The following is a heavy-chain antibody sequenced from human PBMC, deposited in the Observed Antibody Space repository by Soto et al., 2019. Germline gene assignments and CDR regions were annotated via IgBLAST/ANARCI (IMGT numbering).Heavy chain of an antibody. CDR3: AKVGSEGLPLGMDV. D-gene: IGHD5-12*01. CDR1: GFTFSSYG. V-gene: IGHV3-30*18. Sequence: EGSLRLSCAASGFTFSSYGMHWVRQAPGKGLEWVAVISYDGSNKYYADSVKGRFTISRDNSKNTLYLQMNSLRAEDTAVYYCAKVGSEGLPLGMDVWGQGTTVTVS. CDR2: ISYDGSNK. J-gene: IGHJ6*02.